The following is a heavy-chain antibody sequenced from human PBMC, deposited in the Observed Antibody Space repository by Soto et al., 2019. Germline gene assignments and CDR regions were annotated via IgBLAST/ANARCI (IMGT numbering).Heavy chain of an antibody. CDR2: ISYDGSNK. CDR1: GFTFSSYA. V-gene: IGHV3-30-3*01. CDR3: ARDSDXXXGXXXYYYYGMDV. D-gene: IGHD3-16*01. J-gene: IGHJ6*02. Sequence: QVQLVESGGGVVQPGRSLRLSCAASGFTFSSYAMHWVRQAPGKGLEWVAVISYDGSNKYYADSVKGRFTISRDNSKNTLYLQMNSLXAEDTAVYYCARDSDXXXGXXXYYYYGMDVWGQGTTVTVSS.